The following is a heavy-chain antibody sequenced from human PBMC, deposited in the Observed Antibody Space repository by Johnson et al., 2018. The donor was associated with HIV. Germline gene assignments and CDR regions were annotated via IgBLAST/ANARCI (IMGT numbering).Heavy chain of an antibody. CDR2: ISSSDRTI. CDR3: ARDRGYCTNGVCYYDAFDI. V-gene: IGHV3-11*04. Sequence: QVQLVESGGGLVKPGGSLRLSCAASGFTFRDYNMTWIRQAPGKGLAWVSYISSSDRTIYYVDSVKGRFTISRDTAKNSLYLQMNSLRAEDTAVYYCARDRGYCTNGVCYYDAFDIWGQGTMVTVAA. CDR1: GFTFRDYN. D-gene: IGHD2-8*01. J-gene: IGHJ3*02.